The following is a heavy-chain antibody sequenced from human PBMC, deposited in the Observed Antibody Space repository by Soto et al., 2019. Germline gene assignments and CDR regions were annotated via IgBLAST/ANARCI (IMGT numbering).Heavy chain of an antibody. CDR1: GFTFSGYG. CDR3: TKAGSVLYGMDV. Sequence: QVQLVESGGGVVQPGRSLRLSCAASGFTFSGYGMHWVRQAPGTGLEWVAVISYDGSTKYYADSVKGRFTISRDNSKNTQYRQMNSRRAEDTAVYYGTKAGSVLYGMDVWGQGTTVTVS. V-gene: IGHV3-30*18. D-gene: IGHD6-19*01. J-gene: IGHJ6*02. CDR2: ISYDGSTK.